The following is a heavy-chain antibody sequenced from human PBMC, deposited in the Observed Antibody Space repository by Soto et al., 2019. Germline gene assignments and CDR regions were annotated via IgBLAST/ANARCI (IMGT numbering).Heavy chain of an antibody. CDR2: IYYSGST. CDR3: ARHSGYSYGYGGVWRWDYYYYGMDV. V-gene: IGHV4-59*01. Sequence: SETLSLTCTVSGGSISSYYWSWVRQPPGKGLEWIGYIYYSGSTNYNPSLKSRVTISVDTSKNQFSLKLSSVTAADTAVYYCARHSGYSYGYGGVWRWDYYYYGMDVWGQGTTFTVSS. CDR1: GGSISSYY. J-gene: IGHJ6*02. D-gene: IGHD5-18*01.